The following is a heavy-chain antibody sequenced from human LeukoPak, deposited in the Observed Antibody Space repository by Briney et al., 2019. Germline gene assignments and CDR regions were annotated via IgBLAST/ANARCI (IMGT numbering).Heavy chain of an antibody. CDR3: TRHYDSDSSGDPDWFDP. Sequence: SETLSLTCTVSGASVTIDYWSWIRQPPGKGLEWIGHISNSGRTTYKSSLKSRVTMSLDTSRNQFSLKLTSVTAADTAIYYCTRHYDSDSSGDPDWFDPWGQGTLVTVSS. CDR2: ISNSGRT. V-gene: IGHV4-59*08. D-gene: IGHD3-22*01. CDR1: GASVTIDY. J-gene: IGHJ5*02.